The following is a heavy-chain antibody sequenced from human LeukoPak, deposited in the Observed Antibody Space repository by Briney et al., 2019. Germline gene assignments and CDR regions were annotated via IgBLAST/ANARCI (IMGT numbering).Heavy chain of an antibody. Sequence: GGSLRLSCAASGFTFSSYAMNWVRQAPGKGLEWVSSISGRSRNIRYADSVKGRFTTSRDNSQNTLYLQMNSLRAEDTAVYYCAKDQGTAIFGVIIPDWYFDLWGRGTLVTVSS. V-gene: IGHV3-23*01. CDR3: AKDQGTAIFGVIIPDWYFDL. CDR1: GFTFSSYA. D-gene: IGHD3-3*01. J-gene: IGHJ2*01. CDR2: ISGRSRNI.